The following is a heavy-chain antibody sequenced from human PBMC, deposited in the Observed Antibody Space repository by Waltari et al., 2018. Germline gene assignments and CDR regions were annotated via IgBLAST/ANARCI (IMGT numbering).Heavy chain of an antibody. V-gene: IGHV4-4*02. CDR1: GDSMSSSYC. CDR2: VRGDGKA. J-gene: IGHJ5*02. Sequence: QLQLQESDPGLVKPSGTLSLTCAVSGDSMSSSYCWSWVRQSPQKGLEWIGQVRGDGKANYNPSFASRLTVSLDTSNKRVSLDLNSATPADTAIYYCARDRGRGLHLDTWGPGILVTVS. CDR3: ARDRGRGLHLDT. D-gene: IGHD2-15*01.